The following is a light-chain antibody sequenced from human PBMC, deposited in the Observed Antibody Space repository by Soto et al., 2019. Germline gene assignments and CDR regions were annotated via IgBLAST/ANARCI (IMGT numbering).Light chain of an antibody. J-gene: IGKJ1*01. CDR2: GAS. Sequence: EIVLTQSPGTLSLSPGERATRSCRASQSVSSSYLAWYQQKPGQAPRLLIYGASSRATGIPDRFSGSGSGTDFTLTISRLEPEDFAVYYCQQYGRTFGQGTKVDI. V-gene: IGKV3-20*01. CDR3: QQYGRT. CDR1: QSVSSSY.